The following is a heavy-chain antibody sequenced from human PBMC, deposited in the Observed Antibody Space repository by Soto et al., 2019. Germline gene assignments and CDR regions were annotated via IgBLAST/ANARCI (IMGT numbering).Heavy chain of an antibody. V-gene: IGHV4-30-4*01. CDR1: DFSISNGDCY. CDR2: IYYSGST. CDR3: ARGRFWRGYYNGYYFDY. J-gene: IGHJ4*02. D-gene: IGHD3-3*01. Sequence: SETMSHTCTFSDFSISNGDCYLRWIRPPPGKGLEWIGYIYYSGSTYYNPSLKSRVTISVDTSKNQFSLKLSSVTAADTAVYYCARGRFWRGYYNGYYFDYWGQGTLVTVSS.